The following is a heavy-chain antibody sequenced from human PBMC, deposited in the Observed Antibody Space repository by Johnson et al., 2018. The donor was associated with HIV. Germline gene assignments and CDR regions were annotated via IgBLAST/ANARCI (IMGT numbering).Heavy chain of an antibody. CDR2: ISWNSGSI. V-gene: IGHV3-9*01. Sequence: VQLVESGGGVVQPGRSLRLSCAASGFTFDDYAMHWVRQAPGKGLEWVSGISWNSGSIGYADSVKGRFTISRDNAKNSLYLQMNSLKSEDTAVYYCTTDSEGHVFDIWGQGTMVTVSS. J-gene: IGHJ3*02. CDR1: GFTFDDYA. CDR3: TTDSEGHVFDI.